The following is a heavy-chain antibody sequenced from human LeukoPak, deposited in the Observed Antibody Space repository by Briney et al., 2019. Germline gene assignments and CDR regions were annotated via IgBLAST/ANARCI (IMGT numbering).Heavy chain of an antibody. CDR3: ARTPSDTAMVIFDY. V-gene: IGHV4-30-4*07. CDR1: GGSISSGGYS. J-gene: IGHJ4*02. Sequence: SQTLSLTCAVSGGSISSGGYSWSWIRQPPGKGLEWIGYIYYSGSTNYNPSLKSRVTISVDTSKNQFSLKLSSVTAADTAVYYCARTPSDTAMVIFDYWGQGTLVTVSS. D-gene: IGHD5-18*01. CDR2: IYYSGST.